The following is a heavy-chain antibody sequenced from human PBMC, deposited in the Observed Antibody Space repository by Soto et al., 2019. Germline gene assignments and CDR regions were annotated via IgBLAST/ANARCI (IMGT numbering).Heavy chain of an antibody. D-gene: IGHD3-16*02. CDR1: GFTFSSYA. V-gene: IGHV3-23*01. CDR3: ARRSVIYNWFDP. J-gene: IGHJ5*02. CDR2: ISGSGGST. Sequence: GGSLRLSCAASGFTFSSYAMSWVRQAPGKGLEWVSAISGSGGSTYYADSVKGRFTISRDNSKNTLYLQMNSLRAEDTAVYYCARRSVIYNWFDPWGQGTLVTVSS.